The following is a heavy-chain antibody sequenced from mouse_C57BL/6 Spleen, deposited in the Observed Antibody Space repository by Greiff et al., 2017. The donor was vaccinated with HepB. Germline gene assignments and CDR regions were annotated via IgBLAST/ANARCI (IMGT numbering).Heavy chain of an antibody. CDR1: GFSLTSYG. CDR2: IWRGGST. Sequence: QVQLKESGPGLVQPSQCLSITCTVSGFSLTSYGVHWVRQSPGKGLEWLGVIWRGGSTDYNAAFISRLSISKDNSKSQVFFKMNSLQADDTAIYYCARNLPYGNYAMDYWGQGTSVTVSS. CDR3: ARNLPYGNYAMDY. V-gene: IGHV2-2*01. D-gene: IGHD2-1*01. J-gene: IGHJ4*01.